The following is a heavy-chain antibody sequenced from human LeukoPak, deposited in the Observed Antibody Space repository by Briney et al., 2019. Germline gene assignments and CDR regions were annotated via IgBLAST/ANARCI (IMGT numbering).Heavy chain of an antibody. CDR2: ISTSSTTI. Sequence: PGGSLRLSCVVSGFTFSTYSMNWVRQAPGKGLEWISYISTSSTTIYYADSVKGRFTISRDNAKNSLYLQMNSLRAEDTAVYYCARHNWVAIPGLFDPWGQGTLVTVSS. J-gene: IGHJ5*02. CDR3: ARHNWVAIPGLFDP. D-gene: IGHD2-21*01. CDR1: GFTFSTYS. V-gene: IGHV3-48*04.